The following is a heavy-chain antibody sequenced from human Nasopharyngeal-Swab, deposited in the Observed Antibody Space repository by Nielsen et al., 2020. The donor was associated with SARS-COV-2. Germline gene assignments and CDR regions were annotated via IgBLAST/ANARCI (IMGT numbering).Heavy chain of an antibody. CDR2: IIPILGIA. CDR1: GGTFSSYA. Sequence: SVKVSCKASGGTFSSYAISWVRQALGQGLEWMGRIIPILGIANYAQKFQGRVTITSDKSTSTAYMELSSLRSEDTAVYYCARAHNWNDYGNWFDPWGQGTLVTVSS. CDR3: ARAHNWNDYGNWFDP. J-gene: IGHJ5*02. D-gene: IGHD1-20*01. V-gene: IGHV1-69*04.